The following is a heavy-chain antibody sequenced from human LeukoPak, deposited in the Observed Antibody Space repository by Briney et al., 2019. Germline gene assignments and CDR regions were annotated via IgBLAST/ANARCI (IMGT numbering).Heavy chain of an antibody. J-gene: IGHJ5*02. V-gene: IGHV7-4-1*02. CDR1: GYTFTGYY. Sequence: GASVKVSCKASGYTFTGYYMHWVRQAPGQGLEWMGWINTNTGKPVYAQGLTGRFVFSWDTSVSTAYLQISSLKTEDTGIYFCTSVIVGATAPWFDPWGQGTPVTVSS. CDR2: INTNTGKP. CDR3: TSVIVGATAPWFDP. D-gene: IGHD1-26*01.